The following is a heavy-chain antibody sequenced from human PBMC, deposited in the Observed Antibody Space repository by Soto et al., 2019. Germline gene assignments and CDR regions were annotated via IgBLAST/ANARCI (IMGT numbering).Heavy chain of an antibody. Sequence: ASVKVSCKASGYTFTGYYMHWVRQAPGQGLEWMGWINPNSGGTNYAQKFQGWVPMTRDTSISTAYMELSRLRSDDTAVYYCARGRDGGNSVGWFDPWGQGTLVTVSS. D-gene: IGHD2-21*02. J-gene: IGHJ5*02. V-gene: IGHV1-2*04. CDR3: ARGRDGGNSVGWFDP. CDR1: GYTFTGYY. CDR2: INPNSGGT.